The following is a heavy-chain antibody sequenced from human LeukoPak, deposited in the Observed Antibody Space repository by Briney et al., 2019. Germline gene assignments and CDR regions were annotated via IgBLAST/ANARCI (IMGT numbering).Heavy chain of an antibody. CDR2: IKQDESEK. CDR1: GFTFSSYW. D-gene: IGHD4-23*01. Sequence: GGSLRLSCAASGFTFSSYWMNWVRRAPGKGLEWVANIKQDESEKYYVDSVKGRFTISRDNAKNSLYLQMNSLRGEDTAVYYCARGLGGGPPGYWGQGTLVTVSS. CDR3: ARGLGGGPPGY. V-gene: IGHV3-7*01. J-gene: IGHJ4*02.